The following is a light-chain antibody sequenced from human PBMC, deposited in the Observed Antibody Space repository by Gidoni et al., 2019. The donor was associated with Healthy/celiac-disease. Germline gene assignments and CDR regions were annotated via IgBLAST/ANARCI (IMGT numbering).Light chain of an antibody. J-gene: IGKJ2*01. CDR1: QSISSW. V-gene: IGKV1-5*03. Sequence: DIQMTQSPSTLSASVGDRVTITCRASQSISSWLAWYQQKPGKAHKLLIYNASSLESGVPSRFSGSGSGTEFTLTISSLQPDDFATYYCQQYKSYPYTFGQGTKLEIK. CDR2: NAS. CDR3: QQYKSYPYT.